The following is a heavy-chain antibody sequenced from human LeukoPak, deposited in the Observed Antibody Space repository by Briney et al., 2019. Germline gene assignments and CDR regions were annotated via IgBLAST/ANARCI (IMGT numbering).Heavy chain of an antibody. V-gene: IGHV1-8*01. D-gene: IGHD3-16*01. Sequence: GASVKVSCKASGYTFTSYDINWVRQATGQGLEWMGWMNPNSGNTGYAQKFQGRVTMTRNISISTAYMELSSLRSEDTAVYYCARSTYDYVWGSSEYDYWGQGTLVTVSS. CDR3: ARSTYDYVWGSSEYDY. CDR2: MNPNSGNT. CDR1: GYTFTSYD. J-gene: IGHJ4*02.